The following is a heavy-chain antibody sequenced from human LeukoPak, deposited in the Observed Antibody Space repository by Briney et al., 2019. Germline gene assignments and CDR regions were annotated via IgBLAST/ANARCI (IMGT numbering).Heavy chain of an antibody. Sequence: SETLSLTCAVYGGSFSGYYWSWIRQPPGKGLEWIGEINHSGSTNYNPSLKSRVTISVDTSKNQFSLKLSSVTAADTAVYYCARIHGYCSGGACYVLDNWGQGTLVAVSS. D-gene: IGHD2-15*01. J-gene: IGHJ4*02. CDR1: GGSFSGYY. V-gene: IGHV4-34*01. CDR2: INHSGST. CDR3: ARIHGYCSGGACYVLDN.